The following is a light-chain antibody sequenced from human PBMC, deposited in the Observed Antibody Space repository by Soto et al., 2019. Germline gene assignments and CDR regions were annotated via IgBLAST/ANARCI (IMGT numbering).Light chain of an antibody. CDR2: DAS. CDR3: QQRYNWPLT. Sequence: EIVLTQSPATLSLSPGERVTLSCRASQSVGSYLAWYQQKLGQAPRLLIYDASNRATGIPARFSGSGSGTDFTLTISSLEPEDFAVYYCQQRYNWPLTFGQGTKVEIK. V-gene: IGKV3-11*01. J-gene: IGKJ1*01. CDR1: QSVGSY.